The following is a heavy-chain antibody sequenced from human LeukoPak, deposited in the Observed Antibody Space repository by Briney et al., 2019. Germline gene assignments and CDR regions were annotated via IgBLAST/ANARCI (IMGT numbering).Heavy chain of an antibody. CDR3: ARVFGYYDSSDLGY. CDR1: GYTFTSYG. J-gene: IGHJ4*02. Sequence: GASVKVSCKASGYTFTSYGISWVRQAPGQGLEWMGWISAYNGNTNYAQKLQGRVTMTTDTSTSTAYMELSRLRSDDTAVYYCARVFGYYDSSDLGYWGQGTLVTVSS. D-gene: IGHD3-22*01. CDR2: ISAYNGNT. V-gene: IGHV1-18*01.